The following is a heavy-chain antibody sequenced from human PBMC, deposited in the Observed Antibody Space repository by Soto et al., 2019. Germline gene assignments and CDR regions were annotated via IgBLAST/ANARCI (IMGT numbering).Heavy chain of an antibody. J-gene: IGHJ4*02. D-gene: IGHD3-22*01. CDR3: ATAFSVDYYDSSGYYFDY. Sequence: ASVKVSCKVFGYTLTELSMHWVRQAPGKGLEWMGGFDPEDGETIYAQKFQGRVTMTEDTSTDTAYMELSSLRSEDTAVYYCATAFSVDYYDSSGYYFDYWGQGTLVTVSS. CDR1: GYTLTELS. V-gene: IGHV1-24*01. CDR2: FDPEDGET.